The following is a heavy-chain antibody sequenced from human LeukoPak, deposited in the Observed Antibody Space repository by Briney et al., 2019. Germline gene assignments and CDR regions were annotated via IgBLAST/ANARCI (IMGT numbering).Heavy chain of an antibody. V-gene: IGHV4-59*08. CDR1: GGSISSYY. CDR3: ARHGYCSSTSLLYYYYYGMDV. Sequence: KPSETLSLTCTVSGGSISSYYWSWIRQPPGKGLEWIGYIYYSGSTNYNPSLKSRVTISVDTSKNQFSLKLSSVTAADTAVYYCARHGYCSSTSLLYYYYYGMDVWGQGTTVTVSS. D-gene: IGHD2-2*03. J-gene: IGHJ6*02. CDR2: IYYSGST.